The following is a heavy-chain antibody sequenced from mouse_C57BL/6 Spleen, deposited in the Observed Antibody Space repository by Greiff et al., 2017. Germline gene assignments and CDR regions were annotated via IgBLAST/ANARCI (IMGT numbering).Heavy chain of an antibody. J-gene: IGHJ3*01. V-gene: IGHV5-6*01. Sequence: EVKLMESGGDLVKPGGSLKLSCAASGFTFSSYGMSWVRQTPDKRLEWVATISSGGSYTYYPDSVKGRFTISRDNAKNTLYLQMSSLKSEDTAMYYCARVYYGNWSWFAYWGQGTLVTVSA. D-gene: IGHD2-1*01. CDR2: ISSGGSYT. CDR3: ARVYYGNWSWFAY. CDR1: GFTFSSYG.